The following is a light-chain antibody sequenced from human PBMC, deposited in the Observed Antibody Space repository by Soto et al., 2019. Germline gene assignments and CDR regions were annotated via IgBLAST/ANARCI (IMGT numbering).Light chain of an antibody. CDR2: EAS. Sequence: DIQMTQSPSTLSASVGDRVTITCRASQSIRDSLAWYQQKPGKAPKLLIYEASNLKSGVPSRFSGSRSGTEYTLTISSLQPDDFATYYCQQYNGYWTFGQGTKVEIK. CDR3: QQYNGYWT. J-gene: IGKJ1*01. V-gene: IGKV1-5*03. CDR1: QSIRDS.